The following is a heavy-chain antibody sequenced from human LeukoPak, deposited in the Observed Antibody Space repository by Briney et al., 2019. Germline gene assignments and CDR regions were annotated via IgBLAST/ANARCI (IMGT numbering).Heavy chain of an antibody. Sequence: PGGSLRLSCAASGFRFSDYYMIWIRQAPGKGLEWVSYISSSGSTKYYADSVKGRSTISRDNARNSLFLQMNRLRAEDTAVYYCARDATMIVVTGNFDIWGQGTLLTVSS. CDR2: ISSSGSTK. D-gene: IGHD3-22*01. CDR3: ARDATMIVVTGNFDI. CDR1: GFRFSDYY. J-gene: IGHJ3*02. V-gene: IGHV3-11*04.